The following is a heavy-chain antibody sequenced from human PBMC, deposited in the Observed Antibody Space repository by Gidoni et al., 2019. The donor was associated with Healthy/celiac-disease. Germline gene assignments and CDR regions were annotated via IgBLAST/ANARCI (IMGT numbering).Heavy chain of an antibody. Sequence: QLQLQASGPGLVKPSETLSLTCTVSGCSISSSSYYWGWIRQPPGKGLEWIGSIYYSGSTYYNPSLKSRVTISVDTSKNQFSLKLSSVTAADTAVYYCARGTWLQGWFDPWGQGTLVTVSS. CDR1: GCSISSSSYY. V-gene: IGHV4-39*01. D-gene: IGHD6-19*01. CDR3: ARGTWLQGWFDP. CDR2: IYYSGST. J-gene: IGHJ5*02.